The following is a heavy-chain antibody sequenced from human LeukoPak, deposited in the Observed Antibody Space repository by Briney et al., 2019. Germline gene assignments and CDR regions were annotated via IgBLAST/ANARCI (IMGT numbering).Heavy chain of an antibody. D-gene: IGHD6-19*01. CDR2: IYSGGST. V-gene: IGHV3-66*01. Sequence: GGSLRLSCAASGFTVSSNYMSWVRQAPGKGLEWVSVIYSGGSTYYADSVKGRFTISRDNSKNTLYLQMNSLRAEDTAVYYCARWGSGWTTGDYWGQGTLVTVSS. J-gene: IGHJ4*02. CDR1: GFTVSSNY. CDR3: ARWGSGWTTGDY.